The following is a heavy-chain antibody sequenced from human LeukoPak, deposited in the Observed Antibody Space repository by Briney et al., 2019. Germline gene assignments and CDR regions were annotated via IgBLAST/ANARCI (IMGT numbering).Heavy chain of an antibody. V-gene: IGHV3-30*04. J-gene: IGHJ6*02. D-gene: IGHD6-19*01. CDR2: ISCDGSNK. CDR1: GFTFSSYA. Sequence: GRSLRLSCAASGFTFSSYAMHWVRQAPGKGLEWVAVISCDGSNKYYADSVKGRFTISRDNSKNTLYLQMNSLRAEDTAVYYCARDPGEVAGTPFYYYYGMDVWGQGTTVTVSS. CDR3: ARDPGEVAGTPFYYYYGMDV.